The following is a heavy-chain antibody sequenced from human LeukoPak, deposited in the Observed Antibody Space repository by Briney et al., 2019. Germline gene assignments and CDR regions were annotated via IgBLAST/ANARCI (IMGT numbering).Heavy chain of an antibody. J-gene: IGHJ6*02. CDR2: IYNSGST. V-gene: IGHV4-59*13. Sequence: SETLSLTRTVSGGYISSYYWSWIRPPPGKRLEGFGYIYNSGSTNYNPSLKSRVTISVDTSKNQVSLKLSSVTAADTAVYYCARFQSSSSWDYYYGLDVWGQGTTVTVSS. D-gene: IGHD6-13*01. CDR3: ARFQSSSSWDYYYGLDV. CDR1: GGYISSYY.